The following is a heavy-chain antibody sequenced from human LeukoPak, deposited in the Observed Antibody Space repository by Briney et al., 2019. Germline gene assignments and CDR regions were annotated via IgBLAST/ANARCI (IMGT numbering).Heavy chain of an antibody. CDR1: GFTFSSYA. CDR2: ITDST. D-gene: IGHD1-26*01. V-gene: IGHV3-23*01. CDR3: ARNVGDY. J-gene: IGHJ4*02. Sequence: RPGGSLRLSCAASGFTFSSYAMTWVRQAPGKGLEWVSAITDSTYVADSVKGRFTISRDNAKNSLYLQMNSLRAEDTAVYYCARNVGDYWGQGTLVTVSS.